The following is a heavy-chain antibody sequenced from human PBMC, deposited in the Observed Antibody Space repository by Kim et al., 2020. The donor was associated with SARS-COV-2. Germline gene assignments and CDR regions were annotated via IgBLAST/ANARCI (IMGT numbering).Heavy chain of an antibody. CDR2: INTNTGNP. Sequence: ASVKVSCKASGYTFTSYAMNWVRQAPGQGLEWMGWINTNTGNPTYAQGFTGRFVLSLDTSVSTAYLQISSLKAEDTAVYYCARETENYDILTGYYRGWFDPWGQGTLVTVSS. D-gene: IGHD3-9*01. CDR1: GYTFTSYA. CDR3: ARETENYDILTGYYRGWFDP. J-gene: IGHJ5*02. V-gene: IGHV7-4-1*02.